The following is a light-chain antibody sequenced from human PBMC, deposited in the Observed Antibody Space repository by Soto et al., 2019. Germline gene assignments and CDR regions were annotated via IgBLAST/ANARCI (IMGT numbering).Light chain of an antibody. CDR2: HDS. Sequence: SYELTQPPSVSVAPGKTASITCGGDNIGSKSGHWYQQKPGQAPVLVINHDSDRPSGIPERFSGSNYGNTATLTISRVEAGDEADYYCQVWDSSSAHPVFGGGTKLTVL. CDR3: QVWDSSSAHPV. V-gene: IGLV3-21*04. CDR1: NIGSKS. J-gene: IGLJ2*01.